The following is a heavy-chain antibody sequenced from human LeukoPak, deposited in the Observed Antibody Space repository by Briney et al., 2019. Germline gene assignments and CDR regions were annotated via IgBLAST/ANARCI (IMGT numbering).Heavy chain of an antibody. CDR1: GFTFSSYG. J-gene: IGHJ5*02. Sequence: GGTLRLSCAASGFTFSSYGMIWVRQAPGRGLEWVSAISGSGASTYYTDSVKGRFTISRDNSRNTLYLQMNSLRAEDTAVYYCASVGSSGSYYLTWFDPWGQGTMVTVYS. V-gene: IGHV3-23*01. CDR3: ASVGSSGSYYLTWFDP. D-gene: IGHD1-26*01. CDR2: ISGSGAST.